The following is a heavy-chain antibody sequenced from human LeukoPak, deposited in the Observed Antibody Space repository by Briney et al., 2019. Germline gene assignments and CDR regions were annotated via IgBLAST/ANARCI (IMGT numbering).Heavy chain of an antibody. CDR1: GFTFSSYW. CDR2: INSDGSST. CDR3: ARVKGTGTNDY. V-gene: IGHV3-74*01. J-gene: IGHJ4*02. D-gene: IGHD1/OR15-1a*01. Sequence: PGGSLRLSCAASGFTFSSYWMHWVRQAPGKGQVWVSRINSDGSSTSYADSVKGRFTISRDNAKNTLYLQMNSLRAEDTAVYYCARVKGTGTNDYWGQGTLVTVSS.